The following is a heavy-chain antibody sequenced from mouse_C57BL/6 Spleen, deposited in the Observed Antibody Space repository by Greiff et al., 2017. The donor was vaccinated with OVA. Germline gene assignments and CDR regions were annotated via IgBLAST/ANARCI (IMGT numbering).Heavy chain of an antibody. CDR2: ISYDGSN. V-gene: IGHV3-6*01. CDR1: GYSITSGYY. CDR3: ARVVTSYWYFDV. J-gene: IGHJ1*03. Sequence: EVQVVESGPGLVKPSQSLSLTCSVTGYSITSGYYWNWIRQFPGNKLEWMGYISYDGSNNYNPSLKNRISITRDTSKNQFFLKLNSVTTEDTATYYCARVVTSYWYFDVWGTGTTVTVSS. D-gene: IGHD2-13*01.